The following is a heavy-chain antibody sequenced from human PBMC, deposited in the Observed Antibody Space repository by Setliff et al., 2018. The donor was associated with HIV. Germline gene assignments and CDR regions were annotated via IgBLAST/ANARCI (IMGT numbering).Heavy chain of an antibody. V-gene: IGHV4-34*08. Sequence: SCKASGGTFSGYGISWVRQAPGQGLEWIGEINYSGTTNHNPFLKSRVTISVDTSKKQFSLKLNSVTAADSAIYYCAATYCRGGGRDCPQMYDYWGQGSLVTV. CDR3: AATYCRGGGRDCPQMYDY. J-gene: IGHJ4*02. CDR1: GGTFSGYG. D-gene: IGHD2-21*02. CDR2: INYSGTT.